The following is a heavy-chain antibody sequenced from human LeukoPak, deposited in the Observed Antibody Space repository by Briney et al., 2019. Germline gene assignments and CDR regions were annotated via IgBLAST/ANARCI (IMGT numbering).Heavy chain of an antibody. D-gene: IGHD3-10*01. Sequence: GGSLRLSCAASGFTFSDHYMDWVRQDPGKGLEWVGRSRDKSNSYTTEYAASVKGRFTISRDDSKNSLNLQMNSLKSEDTVVYYCARDMGRYYYGSGPMDVWGQGTTVTVSS. CDR2: SRDKSNSYTT. J-gene: IGHJ6*02. CDR3: ARDMGRYYYGSGPMDV. V-gene: IGHV3-72*01. CDR1: GFTFSDHY.